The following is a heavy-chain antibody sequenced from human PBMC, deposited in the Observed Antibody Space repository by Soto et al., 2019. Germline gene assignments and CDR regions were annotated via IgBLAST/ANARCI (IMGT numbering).Heavy chain of an antibody. Sequence: GGSLRLSCAASGFTFSSYVMHWVRQAPGEGLEWVAVIWFDGSNTYYADSVKGRFTISRDNSKNTLYLQMNSLRAEDTAVYYCSRGPVNFDYWGQGTLVTVSS. D-gene: IGHD3-22*01. J-gene: IGHJ4*02. V-gene: IGHV3-33*01. CDR1: GFTFSSYV. CDR2: IWFDGSNT. CDR3: SRGPVNFDY.